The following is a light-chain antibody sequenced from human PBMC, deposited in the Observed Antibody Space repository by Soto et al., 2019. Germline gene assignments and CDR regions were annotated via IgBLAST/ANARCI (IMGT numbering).Light chain of an antibody. V-gene: IGKV3-11*01. Sequence: EIVLTQSPATLSLSPGEGATLSCRASQSVSSYLAWYQQKPGQAPRLLIYDASIRATGIPARFSGSGSGTDFTLTISSLEPEDFAVYYCQKRSNWPSTFGGGTKVDIK. J-gene: IGKJ4*01. CDR1: QSVSSY. CDR3: QKRSNWPST. CDR2: DAS.